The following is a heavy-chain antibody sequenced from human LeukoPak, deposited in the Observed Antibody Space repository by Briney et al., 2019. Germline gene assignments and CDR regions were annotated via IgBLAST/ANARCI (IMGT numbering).Heavy chain of an antibody. Sequence: RRSLRLSSAASGFTVITNDMTWVRQAPGQGLEWVSVLYSDGNTKYADSVQGRFTISRDNSKNTLYLEMNSLSPDDTAVYYCARGVEPLAANTLAYWGQGTLVTVSS. V-gene: IGHV3-53*01. J-gene: IGHJ4*02. D-gene: IGHD1-14*01. CDR1: GFTVITND. CDR2: LYSDGNT. CDR3: ARGVEPLAANTLAY.